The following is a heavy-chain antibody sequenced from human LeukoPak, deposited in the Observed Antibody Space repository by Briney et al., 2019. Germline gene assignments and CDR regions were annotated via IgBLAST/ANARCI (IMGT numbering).Heavy chain of an antibody. CDR3: VRLNSGGFDY. D-gene: IGHD3-10*01. CDR2: IYPGDSDS. Sequence: GESLKISCKGSGYSFTSYWVGWVRQMPGKGLEWMGVIYPGDSDSRYSPSFQGQVTISADKSISTAYLQWSGLKASDTAMYYCVRLNSGGFDYWGQGTLVTVSS. J-gene: IGHJ4*02. CDR1: GYSFTSYW. V-gene: IGHV5-51*01.